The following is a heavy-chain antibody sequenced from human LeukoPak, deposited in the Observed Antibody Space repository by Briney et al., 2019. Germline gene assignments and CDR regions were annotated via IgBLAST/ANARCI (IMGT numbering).Heavy chain of an antibody. CDR2: ISGTGGTT. V-gene: IGHV3-23*01. J-gene: IGHJ4*02. CDR1: GFTFSSYA. CDR3: ARDFSFGY. D-gene: IGHD3-10*01. Sequence: GGSLRLSCAASGFTFSSYAMSWVRQAPGKGLEWVSSISGTGGTTYYADSVKGRFTISRDNSKNTLYLQMNSLRAEDTAVYYCARDFSFGYWGQGTLVTVSS.